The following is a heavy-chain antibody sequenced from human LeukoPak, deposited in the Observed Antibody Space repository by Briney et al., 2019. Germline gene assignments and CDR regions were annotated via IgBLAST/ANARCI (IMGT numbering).Heavy chain of an antibody. Sequence: PSETLSLTCTVSGGSISSSSYYWGWIRQPPGKGLEWIGEINHSGSTNYNPSLKSQVTISVDTSKNQFSLKLSSVTAADTAVYYCARRARQMVRGGECQYWGQGTLVTVSS. CDR2: INHSGST. CDR3: ARRARQMVRGGECQY. J-gene: IGHJ4*02. V-gene: IGHV4-39*07. CDR1: GGSISSSSYY. D-gene: IGHD3-10*01.